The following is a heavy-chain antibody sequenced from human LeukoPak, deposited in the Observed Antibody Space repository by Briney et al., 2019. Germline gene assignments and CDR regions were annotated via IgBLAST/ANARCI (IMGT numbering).Heavy chain of an antibody. CDR1: GFTFSTYG. Sequence: PGGSLRLSCAASGFTFSTYGMNWVRQAPGKGLEWVSGITGSGGSTYYADSLKGRVTISRDNSKNTLYLQMNSLRAEDTAIYYCARDERLLSFLKWGQGTLVTVSS. D-gene: IGHD3-3*01. J-gene: IGHJ4*02. CDR2: ITGSGGST. CDR3: ARDERLLSFLK. V-gene: IGHV3-23*01.